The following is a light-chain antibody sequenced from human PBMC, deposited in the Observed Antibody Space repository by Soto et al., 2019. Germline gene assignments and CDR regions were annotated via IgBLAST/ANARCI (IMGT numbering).Light chain of an antibody. J-gene: IGKJ1*01. CDR1: QSVSTN. Sequence: EIVMTQSPATLSVSPGERATLSCRASQSVSTNLAWYQQRPGQAPRLLIYGTYTRATGIPVRFSGSGSGTEFTLTISSLQSEDFAVYYCQQYNNWWTSGQGTKVDIK. V-gene: IGKV3-15*01. CDR2: GTY. CDR3: QQYNNWWT.